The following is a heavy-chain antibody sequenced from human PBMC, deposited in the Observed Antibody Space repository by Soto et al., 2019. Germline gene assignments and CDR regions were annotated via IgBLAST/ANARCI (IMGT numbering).Heavy chain of an antibody. J-gene: IGHJ4*02. V-gene: IGHV3-30*03. D-gene: IGHD3-16*01. CDR2: ISNDGGSK. CDR1: GFPFSSYG. Sequence: QVQLVDSGGGVVQPGRSLRLSCAASGFPFSSYGMHWVRQAPGKGLEWVALISNDGGSKYYADSVKGRFLISRENAKNTVYLQMNSLRAEDTAVYYCGGGHYFSDYWGQGTLVTVSS. CDR3: GGGHYFSDY.